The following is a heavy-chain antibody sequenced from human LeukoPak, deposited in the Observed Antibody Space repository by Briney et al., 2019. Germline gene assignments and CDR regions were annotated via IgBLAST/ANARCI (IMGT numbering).Heavy chain of an antibody. CDR2: IYTSGNT. V-gene: IGHV4-61*09. J-gene: IGHJ5*02. CDR3: ARGNTYSYTSGSNTWFDP. D-gene: IGHD3-10*01. Sequence: PSETLSLTCTVSGDSISTNYNYWSWIRQPAGKGLEWIGHIYTSGNTNYSPSLESRVTISLDTSKNQFSLNLSSVTAADTAIYYCARGNTYSYTSGSNTWFDPWGQGTLVTVSS. CDR1: GDSISTNYNY.